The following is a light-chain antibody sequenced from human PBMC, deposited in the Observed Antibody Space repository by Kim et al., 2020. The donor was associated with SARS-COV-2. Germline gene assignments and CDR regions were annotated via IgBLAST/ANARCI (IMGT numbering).Light chain of an antibody. V-gene: IGLV6-57*04. J-gene: IGLJ2*01. CDR1: SESIASTY. Sequence: NFMLTQPHSVSGSPGSTVTISCTRSSESIASTYVQWYRQRPGSAPTTVIYEDNLRPSGVPDRFSGSIDTSSNSASLTISGLQTEYEADYYCQSYDKTNQVFGGGTQLTVL. CDR3: QSYDKTNQV. CDR2: EDN.